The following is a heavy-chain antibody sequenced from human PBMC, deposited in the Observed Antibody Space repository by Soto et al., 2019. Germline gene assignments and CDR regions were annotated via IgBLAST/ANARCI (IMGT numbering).Heavy chain of an antibody. D-gene: IGHD5-18*01. V-gene: IGHV4-59*01. J-gene: IGHJ6*02. CDR3: ARVGVSDTAMVGYYYGMDV. Sequence: SETLSLTCTVSGGSISSYYWSWIRQPPGKGLEWIGYIYYSGSTNYNPSLKSRVTISVDTSKNQFSLKLSSVTAADTAVYYCARVGVSDTAMVGYYYGMDVWGQGPTVTVSS. CDR1: GGSISSYY. CDR2: IYYSGST.